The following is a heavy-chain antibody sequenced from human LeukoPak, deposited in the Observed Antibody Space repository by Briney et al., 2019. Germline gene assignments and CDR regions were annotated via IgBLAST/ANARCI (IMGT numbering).Heavy chain of an antibody. CDR3: ARHGPRRDGYNYDY. CDR2: IYYAGSTNY. Sequence: TPSETLSLTCTVSGASIRSYYWSWIRQPPGKGLECIGYIYYAGSTNYNYNPSLKSRVTISVDTSKNQFSLKLSSVTAADTAAYYCARHGPRRDGYNYDYWGPGTLVTVSS. CDR1: GASIRSYY. V-gene: IGHV4-59*08. D-gene: IGHD5-24*01. J-gene: IGHJ4*02.